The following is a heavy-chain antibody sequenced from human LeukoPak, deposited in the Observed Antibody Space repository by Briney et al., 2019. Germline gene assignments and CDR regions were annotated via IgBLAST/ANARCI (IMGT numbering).Heavy chain of an antibody. D-gene: IGHD3-10*01. CDR3: AKENSGSYPSYWDS. J-gene: IGHJ4*02. CDR1: GFTFSFYA. Sequence: GGSLRLSCAASGFTFSFYAMSWVRQTPGKGLEWVSGISSTGDSTYFADSVKGRFTISRDNSKNTLYLQMNSLRAEDTAVYYCAKENSGSYPSYWDSWGQGTLVTVSS. CDR2: ISSTGDST. V-gene: IGHV3-23*01.